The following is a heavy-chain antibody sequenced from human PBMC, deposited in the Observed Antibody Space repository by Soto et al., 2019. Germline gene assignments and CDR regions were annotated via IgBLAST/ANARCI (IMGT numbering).Heavy chain of an antibody. CDR1: GYTFTSYA. CDR3: ARDNVRGSYGSKNYGMDV. V-gene: IGHV1-69*06. D-gene: IGHD5-18*01. CDR2: IIPIFGTA. Sequence: ASVKVSCKASGYTFTSYAISWVRQAPGQGLEWMGGIIPIFGTANYAQKFQGRVTITADKSTSTAYMELSSLRSEDTAVYYCARDNVRGSYGSKNYGMDVWGQGTTVTVSS. J-gene: IGHJ6*02.